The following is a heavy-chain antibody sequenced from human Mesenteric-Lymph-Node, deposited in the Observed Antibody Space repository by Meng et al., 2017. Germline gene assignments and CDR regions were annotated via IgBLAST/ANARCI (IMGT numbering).Heavy chain of an antibody. CDR3: TKDAPPTGSYPRGYFDY. Sequence: GESLKISCAASGFIFSNYAMTWVRQAPGKGLEWVSVISGSADNTFYADSVKGRFTISRDNSKNTLYLQMNNLRAEDTALYYCTKDAPPTGSYPRGYFDYWGQGTLVTVSS. J-gene: IGHJ4*02. V-gene: IGHV3-23*01. CDR2: ISGSADNT. D-gene: IGHD1-26*01. CDR1: GFIFSNYA.